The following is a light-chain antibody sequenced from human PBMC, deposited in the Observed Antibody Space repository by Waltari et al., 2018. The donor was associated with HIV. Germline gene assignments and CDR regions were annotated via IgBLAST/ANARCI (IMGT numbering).Light chain of an antibody. CDR3: CSYAGSYV. V-gene: IGLV2-23*02. CDR2: DVS. Sequence: QSALTQPASVSGSPGQSITISCTGTSSDVGGYNYVSWYQQHPGKAPKLMIYDVSKRPSVVSNRFSGSKSGNTASLTISGLQAEDEADYYCCSYAGSYVFGTGTKVTVL. J-gene: IGLJ1*01. CDR1: SSDVGGYNY.